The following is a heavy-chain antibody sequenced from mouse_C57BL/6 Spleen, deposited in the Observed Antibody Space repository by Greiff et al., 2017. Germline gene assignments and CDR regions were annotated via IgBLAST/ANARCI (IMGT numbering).Heavy chain of an antibody. V-gene: IGHV2-2*01. CDR1: GFSLTSYG. Sequence: VQLQQSGPGLVQPSQSLSITCTVSGFSLTSYGVHWVRQSPGKGLEWLGVIWSGGSTDYNAAFITRLSISKDNSKSQVFFKMNSLQADDTAIYYCARNCPIYNGLYARDSWGQGTSVTVFS. D-gene: IGHD1-1*01. J-gene: IGHJ4*01. CDR2: IWSGGST. CDR3: ARNCPIYNGLYARDS.